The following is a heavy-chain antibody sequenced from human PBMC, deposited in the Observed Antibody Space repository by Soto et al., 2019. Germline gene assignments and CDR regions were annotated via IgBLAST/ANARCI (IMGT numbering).Heavy chain of an antibody. J-gene: IGHJ5*02. CDR3: AKDQDCSGGSCLPGWFDP. Sequence: GGSLRLSCAASGFTFSSYAMSWVRQAPGKGLEWVSAISGSGGSTYYADSVKGRFTISRDNSKNTLYLQMNSLRAEDTAVYYCAKDQDCSGGSCLPGWFDPWGQGTLVTVSS. CDR1: GFTFSSYA. V-gene: IGHV3-23*01. D-gene: IGHD2-15*01. CDR2: ISGSGGST.